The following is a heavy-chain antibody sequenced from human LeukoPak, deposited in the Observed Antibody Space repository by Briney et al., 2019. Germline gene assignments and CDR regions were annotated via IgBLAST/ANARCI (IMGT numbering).Heavy chain of an antibody. D-gene: IGHD5-24*01. CDR2: IGSSGGRT. CDR1: GFNFIIAA. J-gene: IGHJ3*01. Sequence: GGSLRLSCAASGFNFIIAAMTWVRQAPGKGLEWVSLIGSSGGRTYYADSVKGRLTISRDNFNHTLSLQMNSLRFEDTAIYYCVKDIQLSTWGLGTMVTVSS. V-gene: IGHV3-23*01. CDR3: VKDIQLST.